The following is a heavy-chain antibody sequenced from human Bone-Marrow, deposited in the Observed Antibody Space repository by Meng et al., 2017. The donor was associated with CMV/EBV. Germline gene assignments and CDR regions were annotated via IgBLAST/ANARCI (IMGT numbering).Heavy chain of an antibody. Sequence: SVKVSCKASGGTFRSYAVSWVRQAPGQGLEWMRGIIPISGRVKYVQKFHGRLTISTDESTRTAYMELSSLRSEDTAVYYCARALPYYYGSGSYGPFDPWGQGTLVTVSS. V-gene: IGHV1-69*05. CDR1: GGTFRSYA. J-gene: IGHJ5*02. CDR3: ARALPYYYGSGSYGPFDP. CDR2: IIPISGRV. D-gene: IGHD3-10*01.